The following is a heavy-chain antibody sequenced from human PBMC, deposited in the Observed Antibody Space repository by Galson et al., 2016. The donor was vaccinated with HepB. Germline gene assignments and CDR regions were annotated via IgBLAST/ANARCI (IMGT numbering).Heavy chain of an antibody. CDR1: GLTVSSNY. Sequence: SLRLSCAASGLTVSSNYMSWVRQAPGKGLEWVSVIHSGGTTFYAVSVQGRFLISRDSSKNTLFLQMNSVRDEDTAVYYCTRHVVKTIYGQYYEMDVWGLGTTVTVSS. V-gene: IGHV3-53*01. CDR2: IHSGGTT. CDR3: TRHVVKTIYGQYYEMDV. J-gene: IGHJ6*02. D-gene: IGHD3-3*01.